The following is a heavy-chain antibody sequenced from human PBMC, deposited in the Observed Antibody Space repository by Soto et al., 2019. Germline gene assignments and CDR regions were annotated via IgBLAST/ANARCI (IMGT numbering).Heavy chain of an antibody. CDR3: AKNRQFRSYYESAGHYDN. V-gene: IGHV3-23*01. CDR2: ISGSGGVT. J-gene: IGHJ4*02. CDR1: GFTFKNYD. D-gene: IGHD3-10*01. Sequence: EVELLESGGGLVQPGGSLRLSCVASGFTFKNYDMRWIRQAPGKGLEWVSGISGSGGVTYYADSVKGRFTISRANSKKTLYLQMNSLRAEDTAIYYCAKNRQFRSYYESAGHYDNWGQGTLVTVSS.